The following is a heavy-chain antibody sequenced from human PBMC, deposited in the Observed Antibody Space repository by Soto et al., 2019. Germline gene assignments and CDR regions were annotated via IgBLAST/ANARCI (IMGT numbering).Heavy chain of an antibody. CDR2: ISAYNGTE. CDR3: ARGAPDIVAPDKLPDGMDV. V-gene: IGHV1-18*04. J-gene: IGHJ6*02. Sequence: QVQLVQSGAEVKKPGASVKVSCKASGYDFTLYGMSWVRQAPGQGLEWMGGISAYNGTEESAERFQGRLTMTIDPSTSTVYMELRSLRVDDTAVYYCARGAPDIVAPDKLPDGMDVLGQGTAVTGSS. D-gene: IGHD5-12*01. CDR1: GYDFTLYG.